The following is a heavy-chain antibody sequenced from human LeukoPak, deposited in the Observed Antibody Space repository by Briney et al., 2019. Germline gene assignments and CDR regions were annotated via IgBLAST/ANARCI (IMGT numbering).Heavy chain of an antibody. Sequence: SVKVSCKASGGTFSSYAISWVRQAPGQGLEWMGGIIPIFGTANYAQKFQGRVTMTRNTSISTAYMELSSLRSEDTAVYYCARLGSSGAYYDILTGYVNWFDPWGQGTLVTVSS. V-gene: IGHV1-69*05. CDR1: GGTFSSYA. D-gene: IGHD3-9*01. CDR2: IIPIFGTA. CDR3: ARLGSSGAYYDILTGYVNWFDP. J-gene: IGHJ5*02.